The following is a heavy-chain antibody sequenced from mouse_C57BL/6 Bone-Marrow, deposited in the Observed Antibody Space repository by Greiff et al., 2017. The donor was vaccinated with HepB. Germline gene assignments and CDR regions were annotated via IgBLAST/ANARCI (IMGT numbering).Heavy chain of an antibody. CDR1: GYTFTSYW. D-gene: IGHD1-2*01. J-gene: IGHJ2*01. Sequence: VQLQQPGAELVKPGASVKLSCKASGYTFTSYWMHWVKQSPGRGLEWIGRIYPNSGGTKYNEKFKSKATLTVDKHSSTAYMQLSSLTSEDSAVYYCARGDYYGLWVWGQGTTLTVSS. CDR3: ARGDYYGLWV. CDR2: IYPNSGGT. V-gene: IGHV1-72*01.